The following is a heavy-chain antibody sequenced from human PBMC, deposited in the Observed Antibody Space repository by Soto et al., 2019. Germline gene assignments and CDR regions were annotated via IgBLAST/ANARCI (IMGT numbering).Heavy chain of an antibody. V-gene: IGHV1-3*04. J-gene: IGHJ4*02. CDR2: INTGNGDT. CDR3: ARDSGLYPGWPFDY. D-gene: IGHD6-19*01. Sequence: LVKVYCKGSGYTFTSYSMHWVRMENGQRLEWMGWINTGNGDTEYSQKFQGRVPITRDTPASTVYMELSSLKSEDTVIYYCARDSGLYPGWPFDYWRQGTPVTVSS. CDR1: GYTFTSYS.